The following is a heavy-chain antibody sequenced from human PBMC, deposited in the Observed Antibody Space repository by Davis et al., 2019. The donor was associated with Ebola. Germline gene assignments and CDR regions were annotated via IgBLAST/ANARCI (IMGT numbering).Heavy chain of an antibody. CDR1: GFTFSIYA. CDR3: ARDPDTSGYYSWFDP. CDR2: IYNAGSRT. D-gene: IGHD2/OR15-2a*01. V-gene: IGHV3-23*03. Sequence: GESLKISCAASGFTFSIYAMTWVRQAPGKGLEWVSVIYNAGSRTYYADSVRGRFTISRDNSKNTLYLQMNSLRVQDTAVYYCARDPDTSGYYSWFDPWGQGTLVTVSS. J-gene: IGHJ5*02.